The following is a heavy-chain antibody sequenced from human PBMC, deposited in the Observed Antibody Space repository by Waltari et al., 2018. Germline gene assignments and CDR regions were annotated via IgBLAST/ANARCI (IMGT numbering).Heavy chain of an antibody. CDR1: GFTFSSYW. J-gene: IGHJ6*02. CDR3: ARDVGKPPLVYYGMDV. Sequence: EVQLVESGGGLVQPGGSLRLSCAASGFTFSSYWMHWVRQAPGKGLVWVLRINSDGSSTSYADSVKGRFTISRDNAKNTLYLQMNSLRAEDTAVYYCARDVGKPPLVYYGMDVWGQGTTVTVSS. CDR2: INSDGSST. V-gene: IGHV3-74*01.